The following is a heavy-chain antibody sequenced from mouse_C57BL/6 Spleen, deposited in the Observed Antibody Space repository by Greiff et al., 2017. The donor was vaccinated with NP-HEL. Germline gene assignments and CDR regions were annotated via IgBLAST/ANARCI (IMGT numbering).Heavy chain of an antibody. V-gene: IGHV1-5*01. J-gene: IGHJ1*03. CDR2: IYPGNSDT. Sequence: EVQLQQSGTVLARPGASVKMSCKTSGYTFTSYWMHWVKQRPGQGLEWIGAIYPGNSDTSYNQKFKGKAKLTAVTSASTAYMELSSLTNEDSAVYYCTRGESHSEFFDVWGTGTTVTVSS. CDR1: GYTFTSYW. D-gene: IGHD6-2*01. CDR3: TRGESHSEFFDV.